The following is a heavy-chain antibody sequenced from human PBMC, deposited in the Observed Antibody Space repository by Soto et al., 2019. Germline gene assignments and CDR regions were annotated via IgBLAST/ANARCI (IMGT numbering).Heavy chain of an antibody. CDR1: GGSISSYY. D-gene: IGHD3-3*01. CDR3: ARSYYDFWRRDYYYCYMDV. J-gene: IGHJ6*03. Sequence: QVQLQESGPGLVKPSETLSLTCTVSGGSISSYYWSWIRQPPGKGLEWIGYIYYSGSTNYNPSLKSRGGISVDTSKNQFSLKLCSVAAADTAVYYCARSYYDFWRRDYYYCYMDVWGKGTTVTGSS. CDR2: IYYSGST. V-gene: IGHV4-59*01.